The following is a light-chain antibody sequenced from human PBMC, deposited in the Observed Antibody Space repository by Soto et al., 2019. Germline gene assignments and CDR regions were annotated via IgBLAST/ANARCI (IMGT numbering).Light chain of an antibody. CDR1: QSIAAS. CDR2: DVS. CDR3: QQYDYSRT. J-gene: IGKJ1*01. Sequence: DVQMTQSPSTLSASVGDSVTITCRASQSIAASLAWYQLKPGEAPKLLIYDVSNLESGVPSRFSGSGSGTEFSLTIRSLHPDDFATYYCQQYDYSRTFVQGTKVEIK. V-gene: IGKV1-5*01.